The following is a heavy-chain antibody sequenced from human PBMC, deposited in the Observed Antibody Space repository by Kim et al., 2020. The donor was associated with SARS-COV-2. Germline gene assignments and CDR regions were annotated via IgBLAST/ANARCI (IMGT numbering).Heavy chain of an antibody. Sequence: GGSLRLSCAASGFTFSSYAMSWVRQAPGKGLEWVSAISGSGGSTYYADSVKGRFTISRDNSKNTLYLQMNSLRAEDTAVYYCAKAKGDYSSRYYYYGMDVWGQGTTVTVSS. CDR3: AKAKGDYSSRYYYYGMDV. V-gene: IGHV3-23*01. D-gene: IGHD4-4*01. J-gene: IGHJ6*02. CDR2: ISGSGGST. CDR1: GFTFSSYA.